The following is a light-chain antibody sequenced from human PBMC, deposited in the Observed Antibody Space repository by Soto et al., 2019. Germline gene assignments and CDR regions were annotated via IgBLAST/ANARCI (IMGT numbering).Light chain of an antibody. CDR1: QSVRSN. CDR2: GAS. CDR3: QQYDKWPPWT. Sequence: EIVMTQSPATLSVSPGERATLSCRASQSVRSNLAWYQQKPGLPPRLLIYGASTRATETPVRFTGSGSGTEFTLTISSLQSEDFAVYYCQQYDKWPPWTFGQGTKVDIK. J-gene: IGKJ1*01. V-gene: IGKV3-15*01.